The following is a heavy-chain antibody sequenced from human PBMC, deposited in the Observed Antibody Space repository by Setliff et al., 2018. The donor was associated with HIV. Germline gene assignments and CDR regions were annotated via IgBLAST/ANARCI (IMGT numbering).Heavy chain of an antibody. D-gene: IGHD3-10*01. CDR3: AQAQTSVSGSYYQYLQH. J-gene: IGHJ1*01. CDR1: ELTFSNYA. V-gene: IGHV3-23*01. CDR2: LSGSGGST. Sequence: RLSCAASELTFSNYAMTWVRQAPGKGLEWVSSLSGSGGSTYYADSVKGRLTISRDNSKNTLYLRMNSLRAEDTAVYYCAQAQTSVSGSYYQYLQHWGQGTLVTVSS.